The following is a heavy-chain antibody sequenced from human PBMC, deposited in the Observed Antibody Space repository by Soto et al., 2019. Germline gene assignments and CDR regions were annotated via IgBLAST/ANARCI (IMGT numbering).Heavy chain of an antibody. CDR2: IYYSGST. J-gene: IGHJ6*02. CDR1: GGSISSHY. V-gene: IGHV4-59*11. Sequence: PSETLSLTCAVSGGSISSHYWSWIRQPPGKGLEWIGYIYYSGSTNYNPSLKSRVTISVDTSKNQFSLKLSSVTAADTAVYYCAGGPEPYYYYGMDVWGQGTTVTVSS. CDR3: AGGPEPYYYYGMDV. D-gene: IGHD3-16*01.